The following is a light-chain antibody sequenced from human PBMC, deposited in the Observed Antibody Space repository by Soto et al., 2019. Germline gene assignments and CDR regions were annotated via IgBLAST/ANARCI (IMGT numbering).Light chain of an antibody. CDR2: DDS. V-gene: IGLV3-21*02. CDR1: NIGGRN. CDR3: QVWDPASDVV. Sequence: SYELTQPPSLSVAPGQTARITCGGENIGGRNAHWYQQKAGQAPILVVYDDSDRPSGIPERFSGSNSGNTATLSISRVEAGDEAAYYCQVWDPASDVVFGGGTKLTVL. J-gene: IGLJ2*01.